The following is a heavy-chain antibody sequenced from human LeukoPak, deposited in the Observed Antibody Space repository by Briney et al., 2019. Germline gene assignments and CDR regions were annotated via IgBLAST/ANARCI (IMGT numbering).Heavy chain of an antibody. CDR3: ARARSGSHRREFDY. V-gene: IGHV4-59*01. CDR1: GGSISSYY. D-gene: IGHD3-16*02. J-gene: IGHJ4*02. CDR2: IYYSGST. Sequence: SETLSLTCTVSGGSISSYYWSWIRQPPGKGLEWIGYIYYSGSTNYNPSPKSRVTISVDTSKNQFSLKLSSVTAADTAVYYCARARSGSHRREFDYWGQGTLVTVSS.